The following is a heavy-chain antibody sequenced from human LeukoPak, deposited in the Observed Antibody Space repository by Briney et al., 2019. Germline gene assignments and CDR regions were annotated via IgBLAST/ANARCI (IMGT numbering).Heavy chain of an antibody. CDR1: GFTFSNYG. D-gene: IGHD3-10*01. CDR2: ISYDGSNK. Sequence: GRSLRLSCAASGFTFSNYGMHWVRQAPGKGLEWVAVISYDGSNKYYADSVKGRFTISRDNSKNTLYLQMNSLRAEDTAVYYCAKSGRFGELFPTSLVDYWGQGTLVNVSS. V-gene: IGHV3-30*18. J-gene: IGHJ4*02. CDR3: AKSGRFGELFPTSLVDY.